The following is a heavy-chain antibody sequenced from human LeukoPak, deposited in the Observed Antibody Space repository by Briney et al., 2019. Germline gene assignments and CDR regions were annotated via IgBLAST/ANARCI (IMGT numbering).Heavy chain of an antibody. CDR1: GGSFSGYY. CDR3: ARDMGSSTWSRDYYYIDV. D-gene: IGHD6-13*01. J-gene: IGHJ6*03. Sequence: SETLSLTCAVYGGSFSGYYWSWIRQPPRKGLEWIGEINHSGSTNYNPSLKSRVTISVDTSKNQFSLKLTSVTAADTAVYYCARDMGSSTWSRDYYYIDVWGKGTTVTVSS. V-gene: IGHV4-34*01. CDR2: INHSGST.